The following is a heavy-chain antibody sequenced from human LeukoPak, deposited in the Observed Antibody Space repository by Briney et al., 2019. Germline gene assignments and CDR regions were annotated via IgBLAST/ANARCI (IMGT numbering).Heavy chain of an antibody. D-gene: IGHD6-19*01. CDR3: ARGSDSSGWTYYFDY. CDR1: GYTFTGYY. V-gene: IGHV1-2*02. CDR2: INPNSGGT. J-gene: IGHJ4*02. Sequence: ASVKVSCKASGYTFTGYYMHWVRQAPGQGLEWMGWINPNSGGTNYAQKFQGRVTMTRDTSISTAYMELSRLRSEDMAVYYCARGSDSSGWTYYFDYWGQGTLVTVSS.